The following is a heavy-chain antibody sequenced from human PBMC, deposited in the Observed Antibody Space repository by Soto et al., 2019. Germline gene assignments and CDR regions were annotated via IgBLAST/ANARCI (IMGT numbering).Heavy chain of an antibody. CDR1: GFSLSTSGVG. V-gene: IGHV2-5*02. D-gene: IGHD1-26*01. CDR3: AHRLLGWELPWFNP. CDR2: IYWDDDK. J-gene: IGHJ5*02. Sequence: QITLKESGPTLVKPTQTLTLTCTFSGFSLSTSGVGVGWIRQPPGKALEWLALIYWDDDKRYSPSLKSRLTITKDTSKNQVVLTMTNMDPVDTATYYRAHRLLGWELPWFNPWGQGTLVTVSS.